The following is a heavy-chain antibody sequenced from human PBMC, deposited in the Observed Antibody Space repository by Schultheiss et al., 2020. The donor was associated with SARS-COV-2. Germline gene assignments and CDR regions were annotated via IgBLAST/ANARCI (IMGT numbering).Heavy chain of an antibody. CDR1: GDSVSSNSAA. Sequence: SQTLSLTCAISGDSVSSNSAAWNWIRQSPSRGLEWLGRTYYRSKWYNDYAVSVKSRITINPDTSKNQFSLHLNSVTPEDSAVYYCARDKIIQVSGNFDYWGQGTLVTVSS. D-gene: IGHD5/OR15-5a*01. V-gene: IGHV6-1*01. CDR2: TYYRSKWYN. J-gene: IGHJ4*02. CDR3: ARDKIIQVSGNFDY.